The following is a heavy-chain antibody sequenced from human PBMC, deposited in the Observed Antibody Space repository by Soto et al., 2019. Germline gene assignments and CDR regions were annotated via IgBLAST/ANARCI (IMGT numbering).Heavy chain of an antibody. CDR2: ISYDGSNK. V-gene: IGHV3-30-3*01. D-gene: IGHD3-22*01. CDR3: ARDLSRGYYDPHAGY. J-gene: IGHJ4*02. Sequence: QVQLVESGGGVVQPGRSLRLSCAASGFTFSSYAMHWVRQAPGKGLEWVAVISYDGSNKYYADSVKGRFTISRDNSKNTLYLQMNSLRAEDTAVYYCARDLSRGYYDPHAGYWGQGTLVTVSS. CDR1: GFTFSSYA.